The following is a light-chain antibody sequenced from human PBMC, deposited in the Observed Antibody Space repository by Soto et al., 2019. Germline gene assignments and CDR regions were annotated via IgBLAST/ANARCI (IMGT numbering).Light chain of an antibody. V-gene: IGKV3-20*01. Sequence: EIVLTQSPGTLSLSPGERATLSCRAAGSVNSYYLAWYQQKPGQAPRLLIYGTSTRANGIPDRFSGSGSGTDFTLTISRLEPEDFAMYYCQQYGSSPVTFGGGTMVEIK. CDR2: GTS. J-gene: IGKJ4*01. CDR3: QQYGSSPVT. CDR1: GSVNSYY.